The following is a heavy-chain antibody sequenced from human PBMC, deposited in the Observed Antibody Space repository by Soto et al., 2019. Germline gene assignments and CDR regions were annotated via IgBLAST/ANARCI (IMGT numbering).Heavy chain of an antibody. V-gene: IGHV4-34*01. CDR1: GGSFSGYY. D-gene: IGHD2-2*01. Sequence: PSETLSLTCSIYGGSFSGYYWSWIRQPPGKGLEWIGEINHSGNTNSNPSLKSRVTISVDTSNNQFSLKLHSVTAADTAVYYCACSGPAVLNGFDDPDIDVWGQGATVTVSS. CDR3: ACSGPAVLNGFDDPDIDV. J-gene: IGHJ6*02. CDR2: INHSGNT.